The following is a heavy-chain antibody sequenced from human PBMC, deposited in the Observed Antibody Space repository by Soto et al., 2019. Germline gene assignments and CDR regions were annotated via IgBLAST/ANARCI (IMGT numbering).Heavy chain of an antibody. CDR1: GFTFSSYA. J-gene: IGHJ4*02. CDR3: AREVDGVGDY. D-gene: IGHD3-3*01. CDR2: ISYDGRNK. V-gene: IGHV3-30*04. Sequence: GGSLRLSYAASGFTFSSYAMHWVRQAPGKGLEWVAVISYDGRNKDYADSVKGRFSISRDNSKNTLYVQMNSLRAEDTAVYYCAREVDGVGDYWGQGILVTVSS.